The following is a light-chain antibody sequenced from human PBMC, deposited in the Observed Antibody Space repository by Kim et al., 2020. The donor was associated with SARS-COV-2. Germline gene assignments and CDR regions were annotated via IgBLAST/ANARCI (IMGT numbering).Light chain of an antibody. V-gene: IGKV1-39*01. CDR1: QNINRY. CDR3: QQGYGNPRT. Sequence: ASVGDRVTITCRASQNINRYLSWYQQKPEKTPKLLIYAASSLQSGVPSRFSGSGSGTDFTLTISNLQVEDFATYYCQQGYGNPRTFGQGTKVEIK. J-gene: IGKJ1*01. CDR2: AAS.